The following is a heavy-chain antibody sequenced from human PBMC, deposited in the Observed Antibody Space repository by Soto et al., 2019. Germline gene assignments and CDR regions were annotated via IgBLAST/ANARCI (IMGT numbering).Heavy chain of an antibody. CDR3: ERSYDLDGMDV. Sequence: GGSLRLSCAASGFTFSSYWMHWVRQAPGKGLVWVSRINSDGSSTSYADSVKGRFTIPRDNAKNTLYLQMNSLRAEDTAAYYCERSYDLDGMDVWGQGTKVSVSS. D-gene: IGHD5-12*01. CDR2: INSDGSST. J-gene: IGHJ6*02. CDR1: GFTFSSYW. V-gene: IGHV3-74*01.